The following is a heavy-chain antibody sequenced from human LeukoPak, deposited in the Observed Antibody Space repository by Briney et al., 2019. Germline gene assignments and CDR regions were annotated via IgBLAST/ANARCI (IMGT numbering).Heavy chain of an antibody. CDR1: GFTVSSNY. CDR2: ISYDGSNE. J-gene: IGHJ5*02. CDR3: AKNPSGVDIAATEP. D-gene: IGHD6-13*01. Sequence: GGSLRLSCAASGFTVSSNYMSWVRQAPGRGLDWVAFISYDGSNEYYADSVKGRFTISRDNSKNTLYLQMNSLRPEDTAVYYCAKNPSGVDIAATEPWGQGTLVTVPS. V-gene: IGHV3-30*18.